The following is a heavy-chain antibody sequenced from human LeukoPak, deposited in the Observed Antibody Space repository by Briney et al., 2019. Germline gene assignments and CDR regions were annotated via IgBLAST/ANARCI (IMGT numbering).Heavy chain of an antibody. CDR1: EFTFSSFW. Sequence: GGSLRLSCIASEFTFSSFWFHWVRQVPGKGLVWVSRISHDGIISYADSVKGRFTISRDNAKNTLTLQMNSLRVEDTAVYFCARDWVYKIDYWGRGTLVTVSS. V-gene: IGHV3-74*01. CDR2: ISHDGII. J-gene: IGHJ4*02. CDR3: ARDWVYKIDY. D-gene: IGHD5-24*01.